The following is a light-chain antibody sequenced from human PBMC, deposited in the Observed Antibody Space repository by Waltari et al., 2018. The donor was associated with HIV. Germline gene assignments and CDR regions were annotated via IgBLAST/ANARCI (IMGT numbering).Light chain of an antibody. Sequence: QSALTQPRSVSGSPGQSVTISCTGTSSDVGGYNYVSWYQHHPNKGPKLLIYDVNKRHSGVPDRFSGSKSGNTASLTISGLQAEDEADYYCCSYADTYFVLFGGRTKLTVL. CDR1: SSDVGGYNY. CDR3: CSYADTYFVL. J-gene: IGLJ2*01. CDR2: DVN. V-gene: IGLV2-11*01.